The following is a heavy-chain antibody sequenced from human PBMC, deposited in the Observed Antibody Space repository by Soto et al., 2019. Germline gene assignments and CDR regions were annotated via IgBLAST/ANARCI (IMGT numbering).Heavy chain of an antibody. CDR3: ARVVPYYDFWSGDPPASGYFDY. CDR1: GGSFSGYY. Sequence: PSETLSLTCAVYGGSFSGYYWSWIRQPPGKGLEWIGEINHSGSTNYNPSLKSRVTISVDTSKNQFSLKLSSVTAADTAVYYCARVVPYYDFWSGDPPASGYFDYWGQGTLVTVSS. CDR2: INHSGST. D-gene: IGHD3-3*01. V-gene: IGHV4-34*01. J-gene: IGHJ4*02.